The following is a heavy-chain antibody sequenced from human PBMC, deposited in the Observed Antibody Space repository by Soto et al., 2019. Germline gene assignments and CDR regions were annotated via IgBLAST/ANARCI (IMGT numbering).Heavy chain of an antibody. J-gene: IGHJ4*02. V-gene: IGHV4-39*01. D-gene: IGHD6-6*01. CDR3: AMRPSIAAPSDY. CDR1: GDSINSDKYY. Sequence: SETLSLTCSVSGDSINSDKYYWGWIRQPPGKGLEWIGSIYFRGNTYYNPSLQTRVTISLDKSKNQFSMKLNSVTAAVTVVYYCAMRPSIAAPSDYWGQGTLVTVSS. CDR2: IYFRGNT.